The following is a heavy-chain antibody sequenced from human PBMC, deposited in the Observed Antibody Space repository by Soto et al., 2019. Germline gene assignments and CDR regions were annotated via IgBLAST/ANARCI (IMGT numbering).Heavy chain of an antibody. D-gene: IGHD5-18*01. CDR2: INHSGST. Sequence: PSETLSLTCTVSGGSVISYYWSWLRQPPEKGLEWIGQINHSGSTNYNPSLKSRVTISVDTSKNQFSLKLSSVTAADTAVYYCARNVVGLDTAMAPAHFDYWGQGTLVTVSS. CDR1: GGSVISYY. CDR3: ARNVVGLDTAMAPAHFDY. V-gene: IGHV4-34*09. J-gene: IGHJ4*02.